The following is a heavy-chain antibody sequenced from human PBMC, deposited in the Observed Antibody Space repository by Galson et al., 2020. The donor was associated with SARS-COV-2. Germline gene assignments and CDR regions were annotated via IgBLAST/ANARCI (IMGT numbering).Heavy chain of an antibody. Sequence: GGSLSLSCAASGFTFSSYWMHWVRQAPGKGLVWVSRIYSEGSSTSYADSLKGRFTISGDNAKNTLYLQMNSLRAEDTAVYYCARGDMGNDYFDYWGQGTLVTVSS. CDR2: IYSEGSST. CDR3: ARGDMGNDYFDY. D-gene: IGHD7-27*01. J-gene: IGHJ4*02. CDR1: GFTFSSYW. V-gene: IGHV3-74*01.